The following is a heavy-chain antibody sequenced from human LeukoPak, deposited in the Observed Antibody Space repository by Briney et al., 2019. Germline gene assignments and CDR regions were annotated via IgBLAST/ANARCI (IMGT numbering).Heavy chain of an antibody. Sequence: SETLSLTCTVSGGSIGSSSYYWGWIRQPPGKGLEWIGSIYYSGSTYYNASLKSRGTISVDTSKNQFSLKLTPVTAADTAVYYRARGDDRAHGAARPDYWGQGTLVTVSS. D-gene: IGHD6-6*01. CDR1: GGSIGSSSYY. CDR3: ARGDDRAHGAARPDY. CDR2: IYYSGST. V-gene: IGHV4-39*01. J-gene: IGHJ4*02.